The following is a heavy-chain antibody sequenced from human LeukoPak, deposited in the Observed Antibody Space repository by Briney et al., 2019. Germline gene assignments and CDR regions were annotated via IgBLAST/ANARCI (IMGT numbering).Heavy chain of an antibody. J-gene: IGHJ6*02. CDR3: AKVVAGTFYYYYGMDV. Sequence: AGGSLRLSCAASGFTFSSYGMHWVRQAPGKGLEWVAVISYDGSNKYYEDSVKGRFTISRDNSKNTLYLQMNSLRAEDTAVYYCAKVVAGTFYYYYGMDVWGQGTTVTVSS. CDR1: GFTFSSYG. V-gene: IGHV3-30*18. D-gene: IGHD2-15*01. CDR2: ISYDGSNK.